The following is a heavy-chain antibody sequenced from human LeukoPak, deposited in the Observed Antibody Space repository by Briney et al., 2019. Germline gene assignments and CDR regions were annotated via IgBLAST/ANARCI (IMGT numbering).Heavy chain of an antibody. V-gene: IGHV5-51*01. Sequence: GESLKISFKASGXSFTNYCIGWVRQLPGKGLEWMGMINPGDTNIAYSPSFQGQVTISADMSISTAYLQWGSLKASDTAMYYCARPRRAERDEDFWGQGTLVTVSS. D-gene: IGHD1-1*01. CDR2: INPGDTNI. CDR1: GXSFTNYC. CDR3: ARPRRAERDEDF. J-gene: IGHJ4*02.